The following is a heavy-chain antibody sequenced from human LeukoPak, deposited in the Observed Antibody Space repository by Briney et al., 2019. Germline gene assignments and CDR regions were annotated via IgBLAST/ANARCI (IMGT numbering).Heavy chain of an antibody. CDR1: GFTFSSYA. CDR3: AREDSGHNWFDP. J-gene: IGHJ5*02. V-gene: IGHV3-66*01. D-gene: IGHD1-26*01. Sequence: GGSLRLSCAASGFTFSSYAMSWVRQAPGKGLEWVSVIYSGGSTYYADSVKGRFTISRDNSKNTLYLQMNSLRAEDTAVYYCAREDSGHNWFDPWGQGTLVTVSS. CDR2: IYSGGST.